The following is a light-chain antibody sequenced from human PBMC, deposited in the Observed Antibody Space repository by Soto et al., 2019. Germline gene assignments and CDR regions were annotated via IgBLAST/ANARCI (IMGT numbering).Light chain of an antibody. CDR3: QQYNNSPWT. Sequence: DIQMTQSPSTLSASVGDRVTITCRASQSISSWLAWYQQKPGEAPKLLLYHASTFESGVPPRFSGSGSGTEFTLTVSRLQPEDFGSYYCQQYNNSPWTFGQGTKVEIK. V-gene: IGKV1-5*01. J-gene: IGKJ1*01. CDR2: HAS. CDR1: QSISSW.